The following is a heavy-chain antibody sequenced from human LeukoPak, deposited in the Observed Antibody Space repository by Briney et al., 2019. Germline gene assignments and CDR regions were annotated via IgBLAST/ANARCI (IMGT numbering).Heavy chain of an antibody. CDR3: ARPARTGDLSFDP. J-gene: IGHJ5*02. Sequence: GASVKVSCKASGYTFTGYYMHWVRQAPGQGLEWMGWINPNSGNTGYAQKFQGRVTMTRNTSISTAYMELSSLRSEDTAVYYCARPARTGDLSFDPWGQGTLVTVSS. CDR2: INPNSGNT. CDR1: GYTFTGYY. D-gene: IGHD7-27*01. V-gene: IGHV1-8*02.